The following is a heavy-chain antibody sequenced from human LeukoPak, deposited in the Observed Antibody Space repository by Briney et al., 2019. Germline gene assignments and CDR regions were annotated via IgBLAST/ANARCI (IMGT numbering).Heavy chain of an antibody. Sequence: GGSLRLSCAASGLTFNNAWMIWVRQAPGKGPEWVGRIKSKTDGETTDYAAPVKGKFTISRDDSKSTLYLQMNSLQTEDTAVYYCTTDDRHSDDYWGQGTLVTVSS. CDR2: IKSKTDGETT. CDR1: GLTFNNAW. CDR3: TTDDRHSDDY. J-gene: IGHJ4*02. D-gene: IGHD3-22*01. V-gene: IGHV3-15*07.